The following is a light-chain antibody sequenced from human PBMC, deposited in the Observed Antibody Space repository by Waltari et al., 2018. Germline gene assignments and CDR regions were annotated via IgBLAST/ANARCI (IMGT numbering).Light chain of an antibody. V-gene: IGLV2-14*03. J-gene: IGLJ1*01. CDR3: CSFRGGDSFV. CDR1: TSDIGDYFY. Sequence: QSALTQPASVSGSPGQSIPISCTGTTSDIGDYFYVSWYQQFPGKAPKLMIYDVTKRPSGVSSRFSGSKSGNTASLTISGLQAEDEGDYYCCSFRGGDSFVFGTGTRVTVV. CDR2: DVT.